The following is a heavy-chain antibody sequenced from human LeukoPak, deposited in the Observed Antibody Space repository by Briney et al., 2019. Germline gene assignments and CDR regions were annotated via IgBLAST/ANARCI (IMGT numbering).Heavy chain of an antibody. V-gene: IGHV4-59*01. CDR3: ARDIYGDHPIDY. J-gene: IGHJ4*02. D-gene: IGHD4-17*01. Sequence: KPSETLSLTCTVSGGSISSYYWSWIRQPPGKGLEWIGYIYYSGSTNYNPSLKSRVTISVDTSKNQFSLKLSSVTAADTAVYYCARDIYGDHPIDYWGQGTLVTVSS. CDR1: GGSISSYY. CDR2: IYYSGST.